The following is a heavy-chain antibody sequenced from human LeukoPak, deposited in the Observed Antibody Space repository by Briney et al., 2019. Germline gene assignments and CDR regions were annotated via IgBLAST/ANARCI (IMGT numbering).Heavy chain of an antibody. CDR3: ARAFSRTACMDV. CDR2: ISAYNGNT. V-gene: IGHV1-18*01. J-gene: IGHJ6*03. D-gene: IGHD3-3*02. Sequence: ASVKVSCKASGYTFTSYGISWVRQAPGQGLEWMGWISAYNGNTKYAQNLQGRVTMTTDTSTSTAYMELRSLRSHDTAVYYCARAFSRTACMDVWGKGTTVTVSS. CDR1: GYTFTSYG.